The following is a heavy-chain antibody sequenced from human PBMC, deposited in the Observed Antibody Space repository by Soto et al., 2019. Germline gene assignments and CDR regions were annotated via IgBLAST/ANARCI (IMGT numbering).Heavy chain of an antibody. V-gene: IGHV2-5*02. CDR1: GFSLSTSGVG. CDR3: ARRVKASGTFYDIWSGPVVSYFAS. CDR2: IYWDDDK. D-gene: IGHD3-3*01. Sequence: QITLTESGPPLVKPTQTLTLTCTFSGFSLSTSGVGVGWIRQTPGKALEWLALIYWDDDKRYSPFLKSRLNITKDTSQTQVVVTMTIMDPVDTATYYCARRVKASGTFYDIWSGPVVSYFASWGQGTRVTVSS. J-gene: IGHJ4*02.